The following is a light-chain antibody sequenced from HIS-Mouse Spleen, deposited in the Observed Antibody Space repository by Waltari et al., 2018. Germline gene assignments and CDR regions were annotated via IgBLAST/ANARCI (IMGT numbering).Light chain of an antibody. CDR2: KHG. Sequence: SYELTQPPSVSVSPGQTARITCSGEALPKQYAYWYQQKPGQAPVLGINKHGEGPSGVPERFSGSSSGSTVTLTSSGVQAEDEADYYCQSADSSGTGWVFGGGTKLTVL. CDR1: ALPKQY. CDR3: QSADSSGTGWV. V-gene: IGLV3-25*03. J-gene: IGLJ3*02.